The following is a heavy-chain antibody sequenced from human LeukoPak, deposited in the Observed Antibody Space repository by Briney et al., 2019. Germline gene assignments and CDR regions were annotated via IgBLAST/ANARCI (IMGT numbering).Heavy chain of an antibody. Sequence: GGSLRLSCAASGFTFSSYAMHWVRQAPGKGLEWVAVISYDGSNKYYADSVKGRFTISRDNSETTLYLQMNSLRAEDTAVYYCARDSVSGYYELWGQGTLVTVSS. CDR2: ISYDGSNK. J-gene: IGHJ4*02. V-gene: IGHV3-30*04. CDR1: GFTFSSYA. D-gene: IGHD3-22*01. CDR3: ARDSVSGYYEL.